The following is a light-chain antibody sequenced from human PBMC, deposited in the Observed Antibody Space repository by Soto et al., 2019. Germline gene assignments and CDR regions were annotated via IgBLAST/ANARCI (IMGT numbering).Light chain of an antibody. CDR2: GVS. V-gene: IGKV3-20*01. CDR1: QSVSNSY. Sequence: EIVLTQSPGTLSFSPGERATLSCRASQSVSNSYLAWYQQKPGQAPRLLIYGVSSRATGIPDRFNGNGSGTDFTVTISRVEHEDFGVYYCHQYGSSPYTFGERTKLVI. CDR3: HQYGSSPYT. J-gene: IGKJ2*01.